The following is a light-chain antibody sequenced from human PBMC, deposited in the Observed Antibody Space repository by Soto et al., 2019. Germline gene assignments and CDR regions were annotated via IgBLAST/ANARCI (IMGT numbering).Light chain of an antibody. CDR1: GNIYTN. V-gene: IGKV3-15*01. CDR2: GAS. Sequence: EIVLTHSPGTLSVPPGERATLSGRASGNIYTNLTWYQQKPGQAPRLLFYGASTRATGLPARFSGTGSGTEFTLTINSLQAEDSAVYYCQQYYNWPRTFGQGTRLEIK. CDR3: QQYYNWPRT. J-gene: IGKJ5*01.